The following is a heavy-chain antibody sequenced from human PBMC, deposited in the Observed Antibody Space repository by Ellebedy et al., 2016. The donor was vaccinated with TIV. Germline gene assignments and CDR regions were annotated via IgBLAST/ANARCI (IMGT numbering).Heavy chain of an antibody. J-gene: IGHJ6*02. D-gene: IGHD2-15*01. CDR3: ARDKGRPAATLDV. Sequence: GESLKISCAASGFTFSNYAMSWVRQAPGKGLEWVSSISGSGVSTFYADSVKGRFTISRDNSMNTLHLQMNSLRVDDTAIYYCARDKGRPAATLDVWGQGTTVTVSS. CDR2: ISGSGVST. V-gene: IGHV3-23*01. CDR1: GFTFSNYA.